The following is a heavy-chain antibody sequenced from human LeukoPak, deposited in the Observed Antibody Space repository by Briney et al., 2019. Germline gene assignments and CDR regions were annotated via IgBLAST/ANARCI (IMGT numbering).Heavy chain of an antibody. V-gene: IGHV3-74*03. Sequence: GGSLRLSCAASGFTLSGSWMHWVRQAPGRGLLWVSRISREGCGRSTMYAAAVKGRFTSTRDDAKNTLYLQMNSLRGEDTAVYYCVKSSGWPYYWGQGTLVTVSS. J-gene: IGHJ4*02. CDR2: ISREGCGRST. D-gene: IGHD6-19*01. CDR3: VKSSGWPYY. CDR1: GFTLSGSW.